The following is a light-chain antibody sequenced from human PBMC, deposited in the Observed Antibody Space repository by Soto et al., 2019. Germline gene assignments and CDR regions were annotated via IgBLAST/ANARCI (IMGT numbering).Light chain of an antibody. CDR2: DVS. Sequence: QSVLTQPRSVSGSPGQSVTISCTGTSSDVGGYNYVSWYQQHPGKAPKLMIYDVSKRPSGLPDRFSASKSGNTASLTISGLQAEDEADYYCCSYAGSYSYVFGTGTKLTVL. CDR1: SSDVGGYNY. J-gene: IGLJ1*01. CDR3: CSYAGSYSYV. V-gene: IGLV2-11*01.